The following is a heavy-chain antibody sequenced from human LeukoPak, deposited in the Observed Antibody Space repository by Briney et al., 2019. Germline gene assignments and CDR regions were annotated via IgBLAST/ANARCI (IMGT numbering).Heavy chain of an antibody. Sequence: GGSLRLLCAASGFTYSDYWMSWVRQAPRKGLEGVANKKYHGSDEHYVDSVRGRFNISRDNAKNSLFLQMNSLRAEDTAVYYCARIGGSGTYWDYWGQGTLVTVSS. J-gene: IGHJ4*02. CDR1: GFTYSDYW. CDR3: ARIGGSGTYWDY. D-gene: IGHD3-10*01. CDR2: KKYHGSDE. V-gene: IGHV3-7*01.